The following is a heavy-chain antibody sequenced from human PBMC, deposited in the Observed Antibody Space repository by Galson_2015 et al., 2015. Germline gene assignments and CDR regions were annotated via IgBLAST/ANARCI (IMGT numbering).Heavy chain of an antibody. CDR2: ILSSGIST. Sequence: SLRLSCAASGFTFSGHAMTWVRQAPGMGLEWVSGILSSGISTYYAESVKGRFTISRDNSKNSLSLQMNSLRADDTAIYYCTDPPSGLWGQGTLVTVSS. CDR1: GFTFSGHA. CDR3: TDPPSGL. J-gene: IGHJ4*02. D-gene: IGHD6-25*01. V-gene: IGHV3-23*01.